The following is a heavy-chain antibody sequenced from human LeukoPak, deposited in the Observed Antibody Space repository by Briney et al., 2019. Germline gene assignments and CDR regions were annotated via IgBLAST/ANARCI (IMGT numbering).Heavy chain of an antibody. V-gene: IGHV1-2*02. J-gene: IGHJ4*02. CDR2: INPNTGGT. D-gene: IGHD1-26*01. CDR3: ARGRAIVGATTLFDY. Sequence: ASVKVSCKASGYTLTAYYMHWVRQAPGQGLEWMGWINPNTGGTSYAQKFQGRITMTRDTSISTAYMELSNLRSDDTAVYYCARGRAIVGATTLFDYWGQGTLVTVSS. CDR1: GYTLTAYY.